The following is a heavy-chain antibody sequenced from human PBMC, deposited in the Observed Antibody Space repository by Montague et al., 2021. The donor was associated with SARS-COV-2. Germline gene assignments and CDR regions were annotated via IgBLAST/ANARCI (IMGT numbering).Heavy chain of an antibody. J-gene: IGHJ3*02. V-gene: IGHV4-59*08. CDR1: GGSISSYY. D-gene: IGHD3-10*01. CDR3: ARRGQGTMVRGVIISAFDI. CDR2: IYYSGST. Sequence: SETLSLTCTVSGGSISSYYWSWIRQPPGKGLEWIGYIYYSGSTDYYPSLKSRVTISVDTSKNQFSLKLSSVTAADTAVYYCARRGQGTMVRGVIISAFDIWGQGTMVTVSS.